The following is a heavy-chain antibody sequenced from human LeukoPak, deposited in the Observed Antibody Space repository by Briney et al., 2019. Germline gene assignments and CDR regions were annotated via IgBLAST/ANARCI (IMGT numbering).Heavy chain of an antibody. V-gene: IGHV3-21*01. CDR3: ARCRDYYDSSGYYRLDY. D-gene: IGHD3-22*01. CDR2: ISSSSSYI. Sequence: GGSLRLSCAASGFTFSSYSMNWVRQAPGKGLEWVSSISSSSSYIYYADSVKGRFTISRDNAKNSLYLQMNSLRAEDTAVYYCARCRDYYDSSGYYRLDYWGQGPLVTVSS. CDR1: GFTFSSYS. J-gene: IGHJ4*02.